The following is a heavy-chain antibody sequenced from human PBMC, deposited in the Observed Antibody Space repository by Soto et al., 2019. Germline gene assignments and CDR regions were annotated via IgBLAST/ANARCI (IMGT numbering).Heavy chain of an antibody. CDR3: ARSIVVVTALDY. J-gene: IGHJ4*02. V-gene: IGHV1-3*01. CDR1: GYTFTSYA. D-gene: IGHD2-21*02. Sequence: ASVKVSCKASGYTFTSYAMHWVRQAPGQRLEWMGWINAGNCNTKYSQKFQGRVTMTRDTSASTAYLELSSLRSEDTSVYYCARSIVVVTALDYWGQGTLVTVSS. CDR2: INAGNCNT.